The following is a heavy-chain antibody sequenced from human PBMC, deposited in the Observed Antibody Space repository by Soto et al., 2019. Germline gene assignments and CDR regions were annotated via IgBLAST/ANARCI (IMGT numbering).Heavy chain of an antibody. CDR2: VSYSGST. CDR3: AREDSSGWGQWLDP. Sequence: SSETLSLTCTVSGGSISSDSYYWGWIRQSPEKGLEWIASVSYSGSTYYNPTLKSRVTISVDTSKSQFSLKLRFMNTADTAMYYCAREDSSGWGQWLDPWGQGTLVTVSS. V-gene: IGHV4-39*07. D-gene: IGHD6-19*01. J-gene: IGHJ5*02. CDR1: GGSISSDSYY.